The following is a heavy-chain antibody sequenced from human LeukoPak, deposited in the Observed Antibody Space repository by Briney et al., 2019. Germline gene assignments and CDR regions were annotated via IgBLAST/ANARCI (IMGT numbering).Heavy chain of an antibody. CDR2: IYSSGSA. CDR3: ARHRDYYDT. Sequence: PSETLSLTCTVSGASINNNFWTWIRQPPGKGLEWIGYIYSSGSANYNPSLKSRVIISGDTSKNQISLNLTSVTAADTAVYFCARHRDYYDTWGHGTLATVSS. CDR1: GASINNNF. D-gene: IGHD3-22*01. J-gene: IGHJ4*01. V-gene: IGHV4-59*08.